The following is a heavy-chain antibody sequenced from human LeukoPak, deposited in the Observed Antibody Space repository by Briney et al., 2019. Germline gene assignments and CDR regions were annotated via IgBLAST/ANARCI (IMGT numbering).Heavy chain of an antibody. CDR3: AIRIAAAGIDY. V-gene: IGHV1-69*13. CDR2: IIPIFGTA. J-gene: IGHJ4*02. Sequence: SVKVSCKASGGTFSSYAISWVRQAPGQGLEWMGGIIPIFGTANYAQKFQGRVTITADESTSTAYMELSSLRSGDTAVYYCAIRIAAAGIDYWGQGTLVTVSS. CDR1: GGTFSSYA. D-gene: IGHD6-13*01.